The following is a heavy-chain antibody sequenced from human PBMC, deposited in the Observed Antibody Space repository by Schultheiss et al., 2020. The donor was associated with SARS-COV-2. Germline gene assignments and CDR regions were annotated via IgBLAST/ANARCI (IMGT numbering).Heavy chain of an antibody. D-gene: IGHD2-15*01. CDR1: GGSISSGYY. CDR2: IYHSGST. V-gene: IGHV4-38-2*02. J-gene: IGHJ4*02. Sequence: SETLSLTCTVSGGSISSGYYWGWIRQPPGKGLEWIGSIYHSGSTYYNPSLKSRVTISVDTSKNQFSLNLTSVTAADTAVYYCARDVAYCSGGSCYGIDCWGQGTLVTVSS. CDR3: ARDVAYCSGGSCYGIDC.